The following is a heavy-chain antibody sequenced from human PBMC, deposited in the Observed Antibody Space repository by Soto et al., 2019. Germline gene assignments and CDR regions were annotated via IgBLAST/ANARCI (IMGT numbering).Heavy chain of an antibody. Sequence: QVQLQESCPGLGKPSDTLSLPGTVSGASISGFYWSWIRKSAGYGLEWIGRIYATGTTDYNPSLNSGVMLSVDPSKKQFSLKLRSVTAAATAGYYCVRDGTKTLRDWFDPWGPGISVTVS. CDR3: VRDGTKTLRDWFDP. CDR2: IYATGTT. CDR1: GASISGFY. V-gene: IGHV4-4*07. J-gene: IGHJ5*02. D-gene: IGHD1-1*01.